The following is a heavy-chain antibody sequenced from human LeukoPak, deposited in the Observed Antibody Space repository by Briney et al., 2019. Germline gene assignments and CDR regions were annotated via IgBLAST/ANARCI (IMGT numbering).Heavy chain of an antibody. J-gene: IGHJ4*02. CDR3: ARVTAYYYDSSGSDFDY. Sequence: SETLSLTCTVSGYSISSGYYWGWIRQPPGKGLEWIGSIYHSGSTYYNPSLKSRVTISVDTSKNQFSLKLSSVTAADTAVYYCARVTAYYYDSSGSDFDYWGQGTLVTVSS. D-gene: IGHD3-22*01. V-gene: IGHV4-38-2*02. CDR2: IYHSGST. CDR1: GYSISSGYY.